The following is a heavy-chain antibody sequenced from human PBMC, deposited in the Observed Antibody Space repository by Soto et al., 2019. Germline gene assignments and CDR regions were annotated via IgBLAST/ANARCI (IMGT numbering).Heavy chain of an antibody. D-gene: IGHD6-6*01. CDR1: GGSISSYY. J-gene: IGHJ5*02. V-gene: IGHV4-59*01. CDR3: ARVVAARPGWFDP. Sequence: SETLSLTCTVSGGSISSYYWSWIRQPPGKGLEWIGYIYYSGSTDYNPSLKSRVTISVDTSKNQFSLKLSSVTAADTAVYYCARVVAARPGWFDPWGQGTLVPVSS. CDR2: IYYSGST.